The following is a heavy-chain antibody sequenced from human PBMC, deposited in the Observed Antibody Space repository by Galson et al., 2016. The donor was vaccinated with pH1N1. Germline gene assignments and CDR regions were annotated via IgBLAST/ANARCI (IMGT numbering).Heavy chain of an antibody. CDR1: EVTFSSYA. J-gene: IGHJ4*02. CDR3: ARRNYYYENTYDY. Sequence: SVKVSCKASEVTFSSYAFIWVRQAPGQGLEWMGEIPGMFGTADYAQKFQGRVTITTDEPTSTAYLELRSLKSDDTAVYYCARRNYYYENTYDYWGQGTLVTVSS. D-gene: IGHD3-22*01. CDR2: IPGMFGTA. V-gene: IGHV1-69*05.